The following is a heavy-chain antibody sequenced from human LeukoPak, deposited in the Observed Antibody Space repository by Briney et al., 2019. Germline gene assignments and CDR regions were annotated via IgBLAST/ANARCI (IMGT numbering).Heavy chain of an antibody. D-gene: IGHD1-26*01. CDR2: ISSSGSTI. CDR3: ARVLRELRGNWFDP. J-gene: IGHJ5*02. Sequence: GGSLRLSCAASGFTFSSYEMNWVRQAPGKGLEWVSYISSSGSTIYYADSVKGRFTISRDNAKNSLYLQMNSLRAEDTAVYYCARVLRELRGNWFDPWGQGTLVTVPS. V-gene: IGHV3-48*03. CDR1: GFTFSSYE.